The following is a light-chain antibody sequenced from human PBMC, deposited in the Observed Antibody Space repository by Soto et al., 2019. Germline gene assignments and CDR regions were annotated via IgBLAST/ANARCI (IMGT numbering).Light chain of an antibody. CDR3: QQVGNSPTIP. CDR2: GVS. CDR1: QGDSRGY. V-gene: IGKV3-20*01. Sequence: SPGPLSLPPSDPGTPSCRASQGDSRGYLAWYHQKPCRAHRLIIYGVSSRATGISDRFSGSGSGTDFTLTISRLEPADVGIYYSQQVGNSPTIPVGQGTRPAIK. J-gene: IGKJ5*01.